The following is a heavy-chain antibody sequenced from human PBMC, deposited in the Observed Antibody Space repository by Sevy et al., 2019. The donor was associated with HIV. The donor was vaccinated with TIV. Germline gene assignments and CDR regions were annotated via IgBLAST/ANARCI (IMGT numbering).Heavy chain of an antibody. CDR3: ARHHCGSGRSFYYCGMDV. D-gene: IGHD3-10*01. CDR2: INHSGRI. Sequence: SETLSLTCAVYGGSFSDYYCSWIRQPPGKGLEWIGEINHSGRINYNPSLKSRVTISVDTSKNQFSLKLSSVTAADTAVYYCARHHCGSGRSFYYCGMDVWGQGTTVTVSS. CDR1: GGSFSDYY. V-gene: IGHV4-34*01. J-gene: IGHJ6*02.